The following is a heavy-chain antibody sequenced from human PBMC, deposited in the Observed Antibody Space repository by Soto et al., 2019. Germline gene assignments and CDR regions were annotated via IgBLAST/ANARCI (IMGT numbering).Heavy chain of an antibody. J-gene: IGHJ4*02. CDR1: GFSLSTSGVG. V-gene: IGHV2-5*02. CDR3: AHMLDDFWSGYYTDY. CDR2: IYWDNDK. D-gene: IGHD3-3*01. Sequence: SGPTLVNPTQTLTLTCTFSGFSLSTSGVGVGWIRQPPGKALEWLALIYWDNDKRYSPSLKSRLTITKDTSKNQVVLTMTNMDPVDTATYYCAHMLDDFWSGYYTDYWGQGTLVTVSS.